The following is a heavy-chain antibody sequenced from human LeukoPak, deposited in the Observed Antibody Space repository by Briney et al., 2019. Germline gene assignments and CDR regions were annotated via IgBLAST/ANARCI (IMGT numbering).Heavy chain of an antibody. CDR1: GGSISSYY. Sequence: SETLSLTCTVSGGSISSYYWSWIRQPPGKGLEWIGYIYYSGSTNYNPSLKSRVTISVDTSKNQFSLKLSSVTAADTAVYYCARARYYDFWSGYYGTYYFDYWGQGTLVTVSS. D-gene: IGHD3-3*01. CDR2: IYYSGST. V-gene: IGHV4-59*01. CDR3: ARARYYDFWSGYYGTYYFDY. J-gene: IGHJ4*02.